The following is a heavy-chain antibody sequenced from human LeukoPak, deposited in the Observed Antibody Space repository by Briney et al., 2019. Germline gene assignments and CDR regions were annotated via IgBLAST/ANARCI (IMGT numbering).Heavy chain of an antibody. V-gene: IGHV3-66*01. CDR2: IYSGGST. J-gene: IGHJ4*02. D-gene: IGHD2-2*01. CDR3: ARLEYCSSTSCPKGFFDY. CDR1: GFTVSSNF. Sequence: GGSLRLSCAASGFTVSSNFMTWVRQAPGKGLEWVSVIYSGGSTYYADSVKDRFTISRDNSKNMLYLQMNSLRAEDTAVYYCARLEYCSSTSCPKGFFDYWGQGTLVTVSS.